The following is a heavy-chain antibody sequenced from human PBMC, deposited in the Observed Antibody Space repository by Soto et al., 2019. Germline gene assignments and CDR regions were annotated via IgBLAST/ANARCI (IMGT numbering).Heavy chain of an antibody. D-gene: IGHD3-22*01. CDR1: GRSITSYY. CDR3: ARTYDSNGYANEFDS. J-gene: IGHJ4*02. CDR2: IYDNGIT. Sequence: QVVLQESGPGLVKPSETLSLTCSVSGRSITSYYWSWVRQPPGKGLEWIGYIYDNGITSQNPSLKSRVTMSADTSQNQFSLKLTFVTGADTAVYYCARTYDSNGYANEFDSWGQRILVTVTS. V-gene: IGHV4-4*09.